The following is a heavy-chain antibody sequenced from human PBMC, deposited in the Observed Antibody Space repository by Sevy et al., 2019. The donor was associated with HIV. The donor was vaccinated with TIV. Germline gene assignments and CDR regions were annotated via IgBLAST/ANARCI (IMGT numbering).Heavy chain of an antibody. J-gene: IGHJ6*02. Sequence: ASVKVSCKASGYTFTSYGISWVRQAPGQGLEWMGWISAYNGNTNYAQKLQGRVTMTTDTSTSTASMERRSLRSDDTAVYYCARLPGVGATAPYYEYYGMDFWGQGTTVTVSS. CDR3: ARLPGVGATAPYYEYYGMDF. CDR2: ISAYNGNT. V-gene: IGHV1-18*01. D-gene: IGHD1-26*01. CDR1: GYTFTSYG.